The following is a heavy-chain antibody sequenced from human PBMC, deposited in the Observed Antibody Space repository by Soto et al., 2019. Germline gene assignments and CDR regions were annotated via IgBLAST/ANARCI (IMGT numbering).Heavy chain of an antibody. CDR2: ITVNSGNT. CDR3: ARASIYGTYYYFDH. V-gene: IGHV1-18*04. J-gene: IGHJ4*02. D-gene: IGHD1-26*01. Sequence: QVQLVQSGPEVMKPGASVKVSCKASGYTFTSDGITWVRQAPGQGLEWMGWITVNSGNTHYAQKLQGRVTMTTDTSTTTAYMELWSLRSDDTAVYYCARASIYGTYYYFDHWGQGTPVTVSS. CDR1: GYTFTSDG.